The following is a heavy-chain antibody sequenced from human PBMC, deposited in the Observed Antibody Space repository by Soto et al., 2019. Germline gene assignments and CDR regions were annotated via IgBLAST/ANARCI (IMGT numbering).Heavy chain of an antibody. CDR3: ARGRDYDYVWGSYRYDAFDI. D-gene: IGHD3-16*02. Sequence: ASVKVSCKASGYTFTGYYMHWVRQAPGQGLEWMGWINPNSGGTNYAQKFQGRVTMTRDTSISTAYMELSRLRSDDTAVYYCARGRDYDYVWGSYRYDAFDIWGQGTMVTVSS. CDR2: INPNSGGT. J-gene: IGHJ3*02. V-gene: IGHV1-2*02. CDR1: GYTFTGYY.